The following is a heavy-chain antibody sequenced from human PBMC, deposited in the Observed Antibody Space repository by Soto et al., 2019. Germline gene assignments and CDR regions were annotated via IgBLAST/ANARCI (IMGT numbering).Heavy chain of an antibody. V-gene: IGHV1-69*02. CDR1: GGTFSSYT. Sequence: QVQLVQSGAEVKKPGSSVKVSCKASGGTFSSYTISWVRQAPGQGLEWMGRIIPILGIANYAQKFQGRVTITADKSTSTAYMELSSLRSEDTAFDYCARVGGDNWFDPWGQGTLVTVSS. D-gene: IGHD3-16*01. CDR3: ARVGGDNWFDP. J-gene: IGHJ5*02. CDR2: IIPILGIA.